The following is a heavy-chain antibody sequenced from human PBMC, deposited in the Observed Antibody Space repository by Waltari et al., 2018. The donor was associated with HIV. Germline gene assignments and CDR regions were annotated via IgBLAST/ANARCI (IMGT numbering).Heavy chain of an antibody. D-gene: IGHD3-10*01. V-gene: IGHV3-53*01. Sequence: EVQLVESGGGLIQPGGSLRLLCAASGFTVSSNYMLWVRQDPGKGLAWVSVIYSGGSTYYADSVKGRFTISRDNSKNTLYLQMNSLRAEDTAVYYCARDRDWWGVRGKGDYYYGMDVWGQGTTVTVSS. J-gene: IGHJ6*02. CDR2: IYSGGST. CDR3: ARDRDWWGVRGKGDYYYGMDV. CDR1: GFTVSSNY.